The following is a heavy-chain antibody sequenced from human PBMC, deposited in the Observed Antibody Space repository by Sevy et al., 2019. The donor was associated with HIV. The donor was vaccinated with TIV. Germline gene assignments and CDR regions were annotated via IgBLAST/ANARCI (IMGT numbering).Heavy chain of an antibody. CDR2: IYYSGST. V-gene: IGHV4-39*01. D-gene: IGHD6-13*01. CDR3: ARQASSSSLFETNWFDP. Sequence: SETLSLTCTVSGGSISSSSYYWGWIRQPPGKGLEWIGSIYYSGSTYYNPSLKSRVTISVDTSKNQFSLKLSSVTAADTAVYYCARQASSSSLFETNWFDPWGQGTLVTVSS. J-gene: IGHJ5*02. CDR1: GGSISSSSYY.